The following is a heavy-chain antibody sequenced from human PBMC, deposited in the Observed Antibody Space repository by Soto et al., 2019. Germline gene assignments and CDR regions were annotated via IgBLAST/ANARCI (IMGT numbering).Heavy chain of an antibody. Sequence: TSETLSLTCAVYGGSFSGYYWSWIRQPPGKGLDWIGYIYNSGSTDYNPSLKSRVTISVDTSKNQFSLRLSSVTAADTAVYYCARVDYSGYDPAAITAFDIWGQGTMVTVSS. CDR3: ARVDYSGYDPAAITAFDI. CDR1: GGSFSGYY. J-gene: IGHJ3*02. V-gene: IGHV4-59*01. D-gene: IGHD5-12*01. CDR2: IYNSGST.